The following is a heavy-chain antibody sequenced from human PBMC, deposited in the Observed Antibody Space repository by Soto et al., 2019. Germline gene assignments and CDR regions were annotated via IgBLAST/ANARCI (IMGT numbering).Heavy chain of an antibody. CDR1: GYTFTSYG. Sequence: ASVKVSCKASGYTFTSYGISWVRQAPGQGLEWMGWISAYNGNTNYAQKLQGRVTMTTDTSTSTAYMELRSLRSDDTAVHYCAREWRGYDILTGLYYYYGMDVWGQGTTVTVSS. V-gene: IGHV1-18*01. CDR3: AREWRGYDILTGLYYYYGMDV. J-gene: IGHJ6*02. D-gene: IGHD3-9*01. CDR2: ISAYNGNT.